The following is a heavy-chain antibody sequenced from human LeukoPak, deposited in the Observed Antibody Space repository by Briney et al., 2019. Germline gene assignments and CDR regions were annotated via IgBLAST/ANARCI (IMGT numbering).Heavy chain of an antibody. CDR2: INHSGST. J-gene: IGHJ5*02. CDR3: ARVLSSSNWFDP. V-gene: IGHV4-34*01. CDR1: GGSFRGYY. Sequence: SETLSLTCAVYGGSFRGYYWSWIRQPPGKGLEWIGEINHSGSTNYNPSLKSRVTISVDTSKNQFPLKLSSVPAADTAVYCCARVLSSSNWFDPWGQGTLVTVSS. D-gene: IGHD5/OR15-5a*01.